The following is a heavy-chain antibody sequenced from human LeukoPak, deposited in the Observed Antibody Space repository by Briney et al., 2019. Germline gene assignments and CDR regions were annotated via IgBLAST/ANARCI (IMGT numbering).Heavy chain of an antibody. Sequence: GALVKVSCKVSGYTLTELSMHWVRQAPGKGLEWMGGFDPEDGETIYAQKFQGRVTMTEDTSTDTAYMELSSLRSEDTAVYYCATVESGGSWDYFDYWGQGTLVTVSS. CDR3: ATVESGGSWDYFDY. J-gene: IGHJ4*02. D-gene: IGHD2-15*01. CDR1: GYTLTELS. V-gene: IGHV1-24*01. CDR2: FDPEDGET.